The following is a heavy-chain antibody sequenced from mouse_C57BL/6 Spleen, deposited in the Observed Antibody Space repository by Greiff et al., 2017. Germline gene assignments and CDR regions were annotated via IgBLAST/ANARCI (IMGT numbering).Heavy chain of an antibody. CDR3: TRDYGRFDY. V-gene: IGHV6-3*01. J-gene: IGHJ2*01. CDR1: GFTFSNYW. D-gene: IGHD2-4*01. Sequence: EVKLMESGGGLVQPGGSMKLSCVASGFTFSNYWMNWVRQSPEKGLEWVAQIRLKSDNYATHYAESVKGRFTISRDDSKSSVYLQMNNLRAEDTGIYYCTRDYGRFDYWGQGTTLTVSS. CDR2: IRLKSDNYAT.